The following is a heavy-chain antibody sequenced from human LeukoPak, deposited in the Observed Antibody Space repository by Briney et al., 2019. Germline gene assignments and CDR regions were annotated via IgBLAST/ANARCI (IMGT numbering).Heavy chain of an antibody. CDR1: GFTFSSYN. CDR2: ISSSSSYI. V-gene: IGHV3-21*01. D-gene: IGHD4-11*01. Sequence: GGSLRLSCAASGFTFSSYNMNWVRQAPGKGLEWVSSISSSSSYIYYADSVKGRFTISRDNAKNSLYLQMNSLRAEDTAVYYCARGDDYTQYYFDYWGQGTLVTVSS. CDR3: ARGDDYTQYYFDY. J-gene: IGHJ4*02.